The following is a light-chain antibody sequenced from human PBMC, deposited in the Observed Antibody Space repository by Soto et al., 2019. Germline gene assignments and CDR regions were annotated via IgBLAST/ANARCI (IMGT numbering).Light chain of an antibody. CDR2: DAS. CDR1: QSISTY. V-gene: IGKV1-5*01. CDR3: QQYNSYST. Sequence: DIQMTQSPSTLSASVGDRVAITCRASQSISTYLAWYQQKPGKAPKLLIYDASSLESGVPSRFSGSGSGTEFTLTISSLQPDDFATYYCQQYNSYSTFGQGTRLE. J-gene: IGKJ5*01.